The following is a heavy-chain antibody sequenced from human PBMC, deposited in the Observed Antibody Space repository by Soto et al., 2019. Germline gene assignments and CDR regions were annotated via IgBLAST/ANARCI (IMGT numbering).Heavy chain of an antibody. CDR1: GFTFSIYG. Sequence: GGSLRLSCAASGFTFSIYGMHWVRQAPGKGLEWVALISYDVTYIHYADSVKGRFTISRDNSKNTLWLQMNSLRADDTALYYCAKDVESVVIPAGTPGHFDYWGQGSLVTVSS. D-gene: IGHD2-2*02. J-gene: IGHJ4*02. V-gene: IGHV3-30*18. CDR2: ISYDVTYI. CDR3: AKDVESVVIPAGTPGHFDY.